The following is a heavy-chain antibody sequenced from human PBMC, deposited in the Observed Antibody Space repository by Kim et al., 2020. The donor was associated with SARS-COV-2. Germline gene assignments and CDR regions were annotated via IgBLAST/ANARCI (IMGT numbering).Heavy chain of an antibody. V-gene: IGHV1-24*01. CDR1: GYTLTELS. CDR2: FDPEDGET. J-gene: IGHJ4*02. Sequence: ASVKVSCKVSGYTLTELSMHWVRQAPGKGLEWMGGFDPEDGETIYAQKFQGRVTMTXXXSTDTAYMXLSSLRSEDTAVYYCATLDSXGYYKEYYFFYWGQGXLVTVSS. CDR3: ATLDSXGYYKEYYFFY. D-gene: IGHD3-22*01.